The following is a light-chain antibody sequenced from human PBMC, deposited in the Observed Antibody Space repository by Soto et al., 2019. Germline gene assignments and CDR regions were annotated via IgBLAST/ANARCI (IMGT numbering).Light chain of an antibody. CDR2: AAS. CDR1: QDINSW. Sequence: DIQMTQSPSSVSASVGDRVTITCRASQDINSWLAWYQQKPGKAPNLLIYAASTLQSGVPSRFSGSGSGTDFTLTIRRLQPEDFATYYCQQSYGSPPYTFGQGTKLEIK. CDR3: QQSYGSPPYT. V-gene: IGKV1-12*01. J-gene: IGKJ2*01.